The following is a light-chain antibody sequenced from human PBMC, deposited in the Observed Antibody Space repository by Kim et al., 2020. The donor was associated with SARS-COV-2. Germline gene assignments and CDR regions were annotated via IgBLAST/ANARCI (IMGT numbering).Light chain of an antibody. CDR3: QAWDSSTVV. CDR2: QDR. CDR1: KLGDKY. Sequence: VSPGQTASITCSGDKLGDKYACWYQQKPGQSPVLVIYQDRKRPSGIPERFSGSNSGNTATLTISGTQAMDEADYYCQAWDSSTVVFGGGTKVTVL. J-gene: IGLJ2*01. V-gene: IGLV3-1*01.